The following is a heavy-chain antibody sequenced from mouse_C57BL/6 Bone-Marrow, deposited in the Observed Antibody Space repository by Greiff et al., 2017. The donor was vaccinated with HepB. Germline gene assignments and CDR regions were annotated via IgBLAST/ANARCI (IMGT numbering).Heavy chain of an antibody. V-gene: IGHV6-3*01. J-gene: IGHJ1*03. D-gene: IGHD1-1*01. CDR2: IRLKSDNYAT. Sequence: DVMLVESGGGLVQPGGSMKLSCVASGFTFSNYWMNWVRQSPEKGLEWVAQIRLKSDNYATHYAESVKGRFTISRDDSKSSVYLQMNNLRAEDTGIYYCTASLITTVVYFDVWGTGTTVTVSS. CDR1: GFTFSNYW. CDR3: TASLITTVVYFDV.